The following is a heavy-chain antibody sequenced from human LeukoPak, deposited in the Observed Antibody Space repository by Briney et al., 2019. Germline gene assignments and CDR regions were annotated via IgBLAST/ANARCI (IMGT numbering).Heavy chain of an antibody. Sequence: SETLSLTCAVYGGSFSGYYWSWIRQPPGKGLEWIGKINHSGSTNYNPSLKSRVTISVDTSKNQFSLKLSSVTAADTAVYYCARRDIVVVPDTLPNYYFDYWGQGTLVTVSS. J-gene: IGHJ4*02. CDR2: INHSGST. D-gene: IGHD2-2*01. CDR3: ARRDIVVVPDTLPNYYFDY. V-gene: IGHV4-34*01. CDR1: GGSFSGYY.